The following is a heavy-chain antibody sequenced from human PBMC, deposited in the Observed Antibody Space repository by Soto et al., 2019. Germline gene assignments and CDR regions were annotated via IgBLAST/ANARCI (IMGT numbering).Heavy chain of an antibody. CDR2: INHSGST. Sequence: QVQLQQWGAGLLKPSETLSLTCAVYGGSFSGYYWSWIRQPPGKGLEWIGEINHSGSTNYNPSLKSRVTISVDTSKNQCSLKLSSVTAADTAVYYCARLRLSVPRTNWFDPWGQGTLVTVSS. CDR3: ARLRLSVPRTNWFDP. D-gene: IGHD1-1*01. V-gene: IGHV4-34*01. J-gene: IGHJ5*02. CDR1: GGSFSGYY.